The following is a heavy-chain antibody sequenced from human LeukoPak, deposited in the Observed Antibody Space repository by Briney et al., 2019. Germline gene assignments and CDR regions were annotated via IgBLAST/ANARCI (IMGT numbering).Heavy chain of an antibody. J-gene: IGHJ4*02. D-gene: IGHD4-11*01. Sequence: PSETLSLTCTVSGGSIGSYYWSWIRQPPGKGLEGIGYIYYSGSTNYNPSLKGRLTISVDTSKNQFSLKLSSVTAADTAVYYCARWAVTHDYWGQGTLVTVSS. V-gene: IGHV4-59*01. CDR3: ARWAVTHDY. CDR2: IYYSGST. CDR1: GGSIGSYY.